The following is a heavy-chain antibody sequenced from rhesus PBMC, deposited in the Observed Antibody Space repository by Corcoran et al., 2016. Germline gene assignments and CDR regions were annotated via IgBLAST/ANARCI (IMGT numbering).Heavy chain of an antibody. V-gene: IGHV4-122*02. D-gene: IGHD6-25*01. CDR3: ARDWERQPFDY. J-gene: IGHJ4*01. CDR2: ISYSGST. CDR1: GGSISGYYY. Sequence: QVQLQESGPGLVKPSETLSLTCAVSGGSISGYYYWSWIRQPPGKGLEWIGYISYSGSTSYNPSLKSRVTISRDTSKNQFSLKLSSVTAADTAVYYCARDWERQPFDYWGQGVLVTVSS.